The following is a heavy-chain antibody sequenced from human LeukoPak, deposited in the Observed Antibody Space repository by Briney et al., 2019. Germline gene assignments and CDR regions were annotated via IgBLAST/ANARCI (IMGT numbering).Heavy chain of an antibody. Sequence: GGSLRLSCAASGFTLSSYAMTWVRQAPGKGLEWVSAISGSGGSTYYADSVKGRLTISRDNSKNTQYLQMNSLRAEDTAVYYCAKAGLSRGYMDVWGKGTTVTVSS. D-gene: IGHD2/OR15-2a*01. CDR3: AKAGLSRGYMDV. J-gene: IGHJ6*03. CDR2: ISGSGGST. CDR1: GFTLSSYA. V-gene: IGHV3-23*01.